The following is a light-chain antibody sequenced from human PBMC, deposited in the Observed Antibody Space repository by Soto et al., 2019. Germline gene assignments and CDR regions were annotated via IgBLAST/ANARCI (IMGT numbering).Light chain of an antibody. CDR2: EVS. J-gene: IGLJ1*01. Sequence: QSALTQPPSASRSPGQSVTISCTGTSSDVGGYNYVSWYQQHPGKAPKLMIYEVSKRPSGVPDRFSGSKSGNTASLTVSGLQAEDEADYYCSSYAGSNEQVFGTGTKLTVL. CDR1: SSDVGGYNY. V-gene: IGLV2-8*02. CDR3: SSYAGSNEQV.